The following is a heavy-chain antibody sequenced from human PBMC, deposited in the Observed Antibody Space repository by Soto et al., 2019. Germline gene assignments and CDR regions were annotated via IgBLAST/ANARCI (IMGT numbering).Heavy chain of an antibody. V-gene: IGHV2-5*02. CDR3: ANGLSGIGSFDI. Sequence: QITLKESGPTLVKPTQILTLTCTFSGFSLSTSGVGVGWIRQPPGKALEWLALIYWDDDKRYSPSLKSRLTITKDTSQHQVVLTMTNMDPVDTATYYCANGLSGIGSFDIWGQGTLVTVSS. CDR1: GFSLSTSGVG. J-gene: IGHJ3*02. D-gene: IGHD3-22*01. CDR2: IYWDDDK.